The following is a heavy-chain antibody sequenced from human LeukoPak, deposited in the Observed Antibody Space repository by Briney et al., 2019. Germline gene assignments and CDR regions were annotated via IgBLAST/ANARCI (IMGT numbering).Heavy chain of an antibody. V-gene: IGHV3-23*01. J-gene: IGHJ4*02. D-gene: IGHD6-19*01. CDR2: IGGSGDKT. Sequence: GGSLRLSCAASGSTFNRNAISWARQAPGKGLEWVSTIGGSGDKTFYADSVKGRFTISRDNSKNMLHLQMSSLTGEDTALYYCVRRGDASSGWGDHDYWGQGALVTVSS. CDR3: VRRGDASSGWGDHDY. CDR1: GSTFNRNA.